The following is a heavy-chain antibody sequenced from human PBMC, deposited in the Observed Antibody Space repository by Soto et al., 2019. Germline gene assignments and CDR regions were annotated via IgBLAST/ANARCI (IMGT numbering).Heavy chain of an antibody. CDR2: VYTGGYS. D-gene: IGHD6-13*01. CDR1: GGSISSDY. Sequence: VQLQESGPGLVKPSETLSLICTVSGGSISSDYLSWIRRPAGKGLEGIGRVYTGGYSNSNPSLKSRVTMSVDTSKKQFSLNLSSVTAADTAVYYCAREPTTAGTVNWFDPWGQGTLVTVSS. J-gene: IGHJ5*02. CDR3: AREPTTAGTVNWFDP. V-gene: IGHV4-4*07.